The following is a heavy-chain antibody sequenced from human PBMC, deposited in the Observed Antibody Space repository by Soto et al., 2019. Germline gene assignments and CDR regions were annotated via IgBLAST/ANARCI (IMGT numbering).Heavy chain of an antibody. CDR1: AGSLSGFY. J-gene: IGHJ4*02. Sequence: SETLSLTCTVSAGSLSGFYWSWIRRPPGKGLEWIGYVYYSGSAYYNPSLRSRATISIDTSKNHFSLKLSSVTAADTAVYYCARHKGGVAAVPDYWGQGTLVTVSS. CDR3: ARHKGGVAAVPDY. V-gene: IGHV4-59*08. D-gene: IGHD2-15*01. CDR2: VYYSGSA.